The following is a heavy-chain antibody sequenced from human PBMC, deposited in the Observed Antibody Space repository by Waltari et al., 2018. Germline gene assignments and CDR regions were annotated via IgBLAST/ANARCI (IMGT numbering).Heavy chain of an antibody. J-gene: IGHJ6*02. CDR1: EYTFTSSY. D-gene: IGHD2-21*01. Sequence: QVQLVQSGAEVKKPGASVKISCKTSEYTFTSSYIHWVRQAPGQGLEWMGISNPSGGSTIYAQKVQGRVTMTRDTSTSTVYMELSSLRSEDTAVYYCALDTGALWMDVWGQGTTVTVSS. CDR2: SNPSGGST. V-gene: IGHV1-46*01. CDR3: ALDTGALWMDV.